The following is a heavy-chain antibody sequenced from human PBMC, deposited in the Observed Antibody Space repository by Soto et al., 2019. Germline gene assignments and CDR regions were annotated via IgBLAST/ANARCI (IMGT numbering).Heavy chain of an antibody. CDR2: IKQKGSEK. CDR1: GFTFSSYW. CDR3: ARDKGNGWVAGSYTAGMDV. J-gene: IGHJ6*02. Sequence: GGSLRLSCAASGFTFSSYWMSWVRQAPGKGLEWVANIKQKGSEKYYVDSVKGRVTISRDNAKNSLYLKMNSLRAEDTGVYYCARDKGNGWVAGSYTAGMDVWGQGTTVTVSS. V-gene: IGHV3-7*01. D-gene: IGHD3-10*01.